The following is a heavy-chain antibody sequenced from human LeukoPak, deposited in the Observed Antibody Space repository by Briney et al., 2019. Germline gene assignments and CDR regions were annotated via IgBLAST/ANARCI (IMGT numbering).Heavy chain of an antibody. D-gene: IGHD3/OR15-3a*01. CDR1: GFTVSSYS. CDR2: ISSSSSTI. Sequence: SGGSLRLSCAASGFTVSSYSMNWVRQAPGKGLEWVSYISSSSSTIYYADSVKGRFTISRDNAKNSLYLQMNSLGDEDTSVYYCARAFGLTDYWGQGTLVTVSS. V-gene: IGHV3-48*02. CDR3: ARAFGLTDY. J-gene: IGHJ4*02.